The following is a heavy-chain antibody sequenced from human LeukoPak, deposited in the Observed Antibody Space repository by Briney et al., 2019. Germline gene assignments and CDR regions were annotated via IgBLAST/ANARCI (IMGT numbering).Heavy chain of an antibody. D-gene: IGHD1-26*01. CDR2: ISTYNGYT. CDR1: GYTFTSYG. V-gene: IGHV1-18*04. J-gene: IGHJ4*02. CDR3: ARRLRSSIRGAPYFDY. Sequence: ASVKVSCKASGYTFTSYGITWVRQAPGQGLEWMGWISTYNGYTNYAQKLQGRVTMTTDTSTTTTYMELRSLRSDDTAVYYCARRLRSSIRGAPYFDYWGQGTLVTVSS.